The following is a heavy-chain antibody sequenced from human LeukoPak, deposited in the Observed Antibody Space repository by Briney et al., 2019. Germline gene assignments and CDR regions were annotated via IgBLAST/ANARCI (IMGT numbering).Heavy chain of an antibody. CDR2: INHSGST. CDR1: GGSFSGYY. J-gene: IGHJ5*02. CDR3: ARGLLSA. Sequence: SETLSLTCAVYGGSFSGYYWSWIRQPPGKGLEWIGEINHSGSTNYNPSLKSRVTISVDTSKNQFSLKLSSVTAADTAVYYRARGLLSAWGQGTLVTVSS. V-gene: IGHV4-34*01.